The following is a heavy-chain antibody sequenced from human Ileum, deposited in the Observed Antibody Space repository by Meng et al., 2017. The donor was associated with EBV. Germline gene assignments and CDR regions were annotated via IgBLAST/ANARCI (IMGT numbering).Heavy chain of an antibody. D-gene: IGHD6-13*01. CDR2: IYYSGRT. V-gene: IGHV4-39*01. CDR3: ARPIAAAGWFDP. Sequence: QLRLQESGPGLVKPSETRSLTCTVSGGPINSSSYYWGWIRQPPGKGLEWIGSIYYSGRTYYNPSLKSRVTISVDTSKNQFSLKLSSVTAADTAVYYCARPIAAAGWFDPWGQGTLVTVSS. CDR1: GGPINSSSYY. J-gene: IGHJ5*02.